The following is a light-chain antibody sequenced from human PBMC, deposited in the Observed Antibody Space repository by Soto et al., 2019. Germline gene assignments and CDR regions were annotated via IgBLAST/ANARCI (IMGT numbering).Light chain of an antibody. CDR2: EDD. Sequence: LTQPHSVSESPGKTVSISCTGSSGSITSNFVQWYQQRPGSGPTTVIFEDDQRPSGVPDRFTGSIDSSSNSASLTISGLQTEDEADYYCQSYDNDRRVVFGGGTKVTVL. J-gene: IGLJ2*01. CDR1: SGSITSNF. CDR3: QSYDNDRRVV. V-gene: IGLV6-57*02.